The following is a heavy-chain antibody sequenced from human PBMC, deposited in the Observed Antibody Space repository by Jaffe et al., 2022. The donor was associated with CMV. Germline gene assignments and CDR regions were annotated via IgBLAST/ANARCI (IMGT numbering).Heavy chain of an antibody. J-gene: IGHJ6*02. D-gene: IGHD3-10*01. V-gene: IGHV2-70*13. CDR3: ARDVSLMRGIFPYYNGLDV. CDR1: GFSLDTGAMC. Sequence: QVTLTESGPALVRPTQTLTLTCTFSGFSLDTGAMCVSWIRQPPGKALEWLALIDGTDNKYYSEFLKTRLTISKDTSRNQVVLTLTNMDPLDTGTYYCARDVSLMRGIFPYYNGLDVWGQGTTVTVSS. CDR2: IDGTDNK.